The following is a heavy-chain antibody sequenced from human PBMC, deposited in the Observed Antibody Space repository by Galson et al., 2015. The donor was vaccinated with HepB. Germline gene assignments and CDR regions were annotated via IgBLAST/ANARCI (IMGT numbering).Heavy chain of an antibody. CDR3: ARGFCSWYGPGCQAQNTYYYYGMDV. CDR1: GYTFTSYD. Sequence: SVKVSCKASGYTFTSYDIDWVRQATGQGLEWMGWMNPNSGNTGYAQKFQGRVTMTRNTSISTAYMELSSLRSEDTAVYYCARGFCSWYGPGCQAQNTYYYYGMDVWGQGTTVTVSS. J-gene: IGHJ6*02. D-gene: IGHD6-13*01. V-gene: IGHV1-8*01. CDR2: MNPNSGNT.